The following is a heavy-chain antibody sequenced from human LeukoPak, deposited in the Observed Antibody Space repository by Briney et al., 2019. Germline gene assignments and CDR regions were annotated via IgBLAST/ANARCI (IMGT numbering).Heavy chain of an antibody. CDR3: ARGGLRVYFQH. J-gene: IGHJ1*01. CDR1: GGSISSYY. CDR2: IYYSGST. V-gene: IGHV4-59*01. Sequence: SETLSLTCTVSGGSISSYYWSWIRQPPGKGLEWIGYIYYSGSTNCNPSLKSRVTISVDTSKNQFSLKLSSVTAADTAVYYCARGGLRVYFQHWGQGTLVTVSS.